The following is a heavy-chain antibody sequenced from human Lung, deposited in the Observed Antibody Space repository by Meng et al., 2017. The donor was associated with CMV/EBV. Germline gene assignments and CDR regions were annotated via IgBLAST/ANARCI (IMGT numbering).Heavy chain of an antibody. CDR1: GFTFNSYA. CDR2: ISETSSYI. V-gene: IGHV3-21*01. J-gene: IGHJ4*02. D-gene: IGHD1-1*01. Sequence: GEXLKISCAASGFTFNSYAMNWVRQAPGKGLEWVSYISETSSYIYYADSVKGRFTISRDNANNSLYLQMSRLRAEDTALYYCVRDWKYSWGQGTLVTVSS. CDR3: VRDWKYS.